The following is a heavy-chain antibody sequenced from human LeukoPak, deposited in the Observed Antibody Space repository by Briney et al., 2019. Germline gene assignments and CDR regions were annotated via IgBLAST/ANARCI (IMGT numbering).Heavy chain of an antibody. Sequence: GGSLRLSCAASGFTFSSYGMHWVRQAPGKGLEWVAFIRYDGSNKYYADSVKGRFTISRDNSKNTLYLQMNSLRAEDTAVYYCAKDTYSSSWSPSPPNYWGQGTLVTVSS. V-gene: IGHV3-30*02. D-gene: IGHD6-13*01. J-gene: IGHJ4*02. CDR2: IRYDGSNK. CDR3: AKDTYSSSWSPSPPNY. CDR1: GFTFSSYG.